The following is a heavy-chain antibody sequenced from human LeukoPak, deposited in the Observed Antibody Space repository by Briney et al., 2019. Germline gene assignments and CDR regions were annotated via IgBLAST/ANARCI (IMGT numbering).Heavy chain of an antibody. V-gene: IGHV1-69*13. D-gene: IGHD3-16*02. CDR1: GGTFSSYA. CDR3: ATSNYVWGSYRYTGAKDY. CDR2: IIPIFGTA. Sequence: ASVKVSCKASGGTFSSYAISWVRQAPGQGLEWMGGIIPIFGTANYAQKFQGRVTITADESTSTAYMELSSLRSEDTAVYYCATSNYVWGSYRYTGAKDYWGQGTLVTVSS. J-gene: IGHJ4*02.